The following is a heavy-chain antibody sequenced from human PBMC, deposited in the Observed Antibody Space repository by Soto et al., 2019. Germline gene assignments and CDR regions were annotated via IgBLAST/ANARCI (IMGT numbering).Heavy chain of an antibody. J-gene: IGHJ4*02. CDR2: IYYSGST. Sequence: SETLSLTCTVSGVSISTYYWSWIRQPPGKGLEWIGYIYYSGSTNYNPALQSRVTMSVETSKNRFLLKLSSVTAADTAVYYCAMATYYYGSGSSYYFDYWGQGTLVTVSS. V-gene: IGHV4-59*01. CDR3: AMATYYYGSGSSYYFDY. D-gene: IGHD3-10*01. CDR1: GVSISTYY.